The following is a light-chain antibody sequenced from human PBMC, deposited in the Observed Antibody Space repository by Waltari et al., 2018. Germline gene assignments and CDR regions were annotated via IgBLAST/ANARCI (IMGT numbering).Light chain of an antibody. J-gene: IGKJ1*01. CDR2: GAS. CDR1: QSIRSN. Sequence: EIVMTQSPATLSVFPGERATLSCRASQSIRSNLAWYQHKPGQAPRLLIYGASTRATGIPARFSSSGSGTEFTLTICSLQSEDFAVYFCQQYDNWLGTFGQGTKVEIK. CDR3: QQYDNWLGT. V-gene: IGKV3-15*01.